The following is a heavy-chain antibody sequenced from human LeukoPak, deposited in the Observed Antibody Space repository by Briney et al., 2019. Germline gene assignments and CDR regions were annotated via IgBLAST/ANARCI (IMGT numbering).Heavy chain of an antibody. Sequence: GKSLRLSCAASGFTFSSYGMHWVRQAPGKGLEWVAVIWYDGSNKFYADSVKGRFIISRDNSKNTLYLQMSSLRAEDTALYYCARRDCSGGSCYPSGVGSDAFDIWGQGTMVTVSS. CDR2: IWYDGSNK. V-gene: IGHV3-33*01. D-gene: IGHD2-15*01. CDR1: GFTFSSYG. J-gene: IGHJ3*02. CDR3: ARRDCSGGSCYPSGVGSDAFDI.